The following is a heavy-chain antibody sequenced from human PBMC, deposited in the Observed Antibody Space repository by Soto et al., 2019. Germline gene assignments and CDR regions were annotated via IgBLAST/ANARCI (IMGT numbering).Heavy chain of an antibody. V-gene: IGHV4-39*07. CDR3: AKNLRGWTLDS. CDR1: GGSISSSSYY. Sequence: ASETLSLTCTVSGGSISSSSYYWGWIRQPPGKGLEWIGSIYYSGSTYYSPSLKSRITMSIDTSKNQISLELKSVTPADTAVYYCAKNLRGWTLDSWGQGALVTVSS. D-gene: IGHD6-19*01. CDR2: IYYSGST. J-gene: IGHJ5*01.